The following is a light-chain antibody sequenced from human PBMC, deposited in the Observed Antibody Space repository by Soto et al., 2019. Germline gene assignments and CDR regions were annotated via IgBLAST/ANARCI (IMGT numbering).Light chain of an antibody. CDR3: QRTNSFPSFT. Sequence: DIQMTQSPSSVSASVGDRVTITCRASQDISNWLAWYQQTPGKAPKLLIYAASSLQSGIPPRFSGSGSGTNFTLTISSLRPEDFATYYCQRTNSFPSFTFGPGTKVDIK. V-gene: IGKV1-12*02. CDR2: AAS. J-gene: IGKJ3*01. CDR1: QDISNW.